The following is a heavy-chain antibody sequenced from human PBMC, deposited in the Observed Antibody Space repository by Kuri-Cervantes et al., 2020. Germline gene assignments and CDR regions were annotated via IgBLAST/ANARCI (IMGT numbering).Heavy chain of an antibody. V-gene: IGHV4-59*12. CDR3: ARVREVATIIKGMDY. J-gene: IGHJ4*02. CDR1: GGSISSYY. CDR2: IYYSGST. Sequence: GSLRLSCTVSGGSISSYYWSWTRQPPGKGLEWIGYIYYSGSTNYNPSLKSRVTISVDKSKNQFSLKLSSVTAANTAVYYCARVREVATIIKGMDYWGQGTLVTVSS. D-gene: IGHD5-12*01.